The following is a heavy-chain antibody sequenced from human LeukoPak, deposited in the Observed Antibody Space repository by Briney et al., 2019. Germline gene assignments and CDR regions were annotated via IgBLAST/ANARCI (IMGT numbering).Heavy chain of an antibody. CDR3: GREAPSSSWSFDY. V-gene: IGHV1-3*01. J-gene: IGHJ4*02. CDR2: ITAGNGNT. D-gene: IGHD6-13*01. Sequence: ASVKVSCKASGYTFTTYALHWVRQAPGQRLEWMGWITAGNGNTKYSQKLQGRVTITGDKSTSTAYMELSSLTFEDTAVYYCGREAPSSSWSFDYWGQGTLVTVFS. CDR1: GYTFTTYA.